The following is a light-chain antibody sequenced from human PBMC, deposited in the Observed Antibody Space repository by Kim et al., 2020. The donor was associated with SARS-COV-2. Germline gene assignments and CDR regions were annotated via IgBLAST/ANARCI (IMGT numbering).Light chain of an antibody. J-gene: IGKJ5*01. CDR1: QDVSSY. V-gene: IGKV1-8*01. CDR3: QQYSSYTIT. CDR2: AAS. Sequence: AIRMTQSPSSLSASTGDRVTITCRASQDVSSYLAWYQQKPGKAPNLLIYAASTLRSGVPSRFSGSRSGTDFTLTISWLQSEDFATYYCQQYSSYTITFGQRTRLEIK.